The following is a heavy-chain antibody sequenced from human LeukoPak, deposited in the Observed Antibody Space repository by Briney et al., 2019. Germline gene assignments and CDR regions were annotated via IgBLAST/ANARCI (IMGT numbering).Heavy chain of an antibody. CDR1: GYTFTSYY. CDR3: ARDSGTATRYYYYYMDV. J-gene: IGHJ6*03. D-gene: IGHD2-15*01. Sequence: ASVKVSCKASGYTFTSYYMHWVRQAPGQGLEWMGIINPSGGSTSCAQKFQGRVTMTRDMSTSTVYMELSSLRSEDTAVYYCARDSGTATRYYYYYMDVWGKGTTVTVSS. V-gene: IGHV1-46*01. CDR2: INPSGGST.